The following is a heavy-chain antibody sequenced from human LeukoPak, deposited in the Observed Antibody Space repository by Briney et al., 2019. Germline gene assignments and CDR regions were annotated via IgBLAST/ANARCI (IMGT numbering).Heavy chain of an antibody. CDR2: IIPIFGTA. CDR1: GGTFSSYA. J-gene: IGHJ4*02. Sequence: PVKVSCKASGGTFSSYAISWVRQAPGQGLEWMGGIIPIFGTANYAQKFQGRVTITTDESTSTAYMELSSLRSEDTAVYYCARIFGTEGYCSGGSCYSADYWGQGTLVTVSS. V-gene: IGHV1-69*05. D-gene: IGHD2-15*01. CDR3: ARIFGTEGYCSGGSCYSADY.